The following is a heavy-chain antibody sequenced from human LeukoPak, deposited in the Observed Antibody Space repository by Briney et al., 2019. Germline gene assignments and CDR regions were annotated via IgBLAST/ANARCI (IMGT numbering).Heavy chain of an antibody. CDR2: ISYDGSNK. CDR3: AKGLAAAGVFDY. V-gene: IGHV3-30*18. CDR1: GFTFSSYG. Sequence: PGGSLRLSCAASGFTFSSYGMHWVRQAPGKGLEWVAVISYDGSNKYYADSVKGRFTISRDNSKNTLYLQMNSLRAEDTAVYYCAKGLAAAGVFDYWGQGTLVTVSS. J-gene: IGHJ4*02. D-gene: IGHD6-13*01.